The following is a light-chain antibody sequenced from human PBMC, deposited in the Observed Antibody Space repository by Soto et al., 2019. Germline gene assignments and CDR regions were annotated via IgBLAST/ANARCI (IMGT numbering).Light chain of an antibody. Sequence: EIVLTQSPGPLSLSPGERATLSCRSGQSIISRYLAWYQHKPGQAPSLIIYGVSNRATGIPERFSGSGSGTDCTLTISRLEPEDVAVYFCQQYGSSPRTLGQGTKVDIK. J-gene: IGKJ1*01. CDR1: QSIISRY. CDR2: GVS. CDR3: QQYGSSPRT. V-gene: IGKV3-20*01.